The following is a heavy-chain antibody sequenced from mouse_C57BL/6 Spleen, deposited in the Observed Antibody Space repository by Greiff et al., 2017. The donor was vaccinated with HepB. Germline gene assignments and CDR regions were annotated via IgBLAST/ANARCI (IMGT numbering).Heavy chain of an antibody. Sequence: QVQLQQPGAELVKPGASVKVSCKASGYTFTSYWMHWVKQRPGQGLEWIGRIHPSDSDTNYNQKFKGKATLTVDKSSSTAYMQLSILTSEDSAVYYCAIYYGDYVAWFAYWGQGTLVTVSA. J-gene: IGHJ3*01. D-gene: IGHD2-13*01. V-gene: IGHV1-74*01. CDR1: GYTFTSYW. CDR3: AIYYGDYVAWFAY. CDR2: IHPSDSDT.